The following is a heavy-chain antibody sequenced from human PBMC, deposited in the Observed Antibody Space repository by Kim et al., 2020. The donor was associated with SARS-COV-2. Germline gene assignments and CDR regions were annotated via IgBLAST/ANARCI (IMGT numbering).Heavy chain of an antibody. D-gene: IGHD3-3*01. Sequence: ASVKVSCKASGYTFTSYDINWVRQATGQGLEWMGWMNPNSGNTGYAQKFQGRVTMTRNTSISTAYMELSSLRSEDTAVYYCARNLRFSTIFSYYYYMDVWGKGTTVTVS. CDR3: ARNLRFSTIFSYYYYMDV. CDR1: GYTFTSYD. CDR2: MNPNSGNT. V-gene: IGHV1-8*01. J-gene: IGHJ6*03.